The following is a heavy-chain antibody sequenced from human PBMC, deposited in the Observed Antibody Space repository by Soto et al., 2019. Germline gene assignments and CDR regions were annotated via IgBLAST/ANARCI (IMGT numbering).Heavy chain of an antibody. CDR3: ARERPDGARLDP. J-gene: IGHJ5*02. CDR2: IYYSGST. V-gene: IGHV4-30-4*01. CDR1: GGSISSGDYY. Sequence: QVQLQESGPGLVKPSQTLSLTCTVSGGSISSGDYYWSWIRQPPGKGLEWIGYIYYSGSTFYNPSLKSRVTISVDTSKNQFSLKLSSVPAADTAVYYRARERPDGARLDPWGQGTLVTVSS. D-gene: IGHD6-6*01.